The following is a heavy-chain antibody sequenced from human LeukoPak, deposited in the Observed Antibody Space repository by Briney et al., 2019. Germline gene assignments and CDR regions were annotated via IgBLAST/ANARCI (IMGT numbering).Heavy chain of an antibody. CDR3: ARTQTEYSYGHPYCFDY. V-gene: IGHV3-11*01. CDR1: GFTFSDYY. CDR2: ISSSGSTI. J-gene: IGHJ4*02. D-gene: IGHD5-18*01. Sequence: GGSLRLSCAASGFTFSDYYMSWIRQAPGKGLEWVSYISSSGSTIYYADSVKGRFTISRDNAKNSLYLQMNSLRAEDTAVYYCARTQTEYSYGHPYCFDYWGQGTLVTVSS.